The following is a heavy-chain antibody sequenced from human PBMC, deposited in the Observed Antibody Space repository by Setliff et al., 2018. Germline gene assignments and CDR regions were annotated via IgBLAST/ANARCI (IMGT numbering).Heavy chain of an antibody. CDR2: INPRGSEK. Sequence: GGSLRLSCTASGLSYINDWVSWVRQAPGKGLEWLASINPRGSEKYYADSVKGRFTIFRDSAKNSLHLQMTSLSAEDTAVYYCARRLPYFGMDVWGQGTTVTVSS. D-gene: IGHD2-15*01. CDR3: ARRLPYFGMDV. J-gene: IGHJ6*02. V-gene: IGHV3-7*01. CDR1: GLSYINDW.